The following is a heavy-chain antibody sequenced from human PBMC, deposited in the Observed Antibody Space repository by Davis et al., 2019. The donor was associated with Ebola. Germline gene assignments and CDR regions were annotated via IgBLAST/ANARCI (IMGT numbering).Heavy chain of an antibody. V-gene: IGHV1-2*02. J-gene: IGHJ4*02. D-gene: IGHD3-22*01. CDR3: ARERGHYESSGGDF. CDR2: INPNSGGT. Sequence: ASVQVSCKASGYTFTSYGISWVRQAPGQGLEWMGWINPNSGGTNYAQKFQGRVTMTGDTSISTAYMELSRLRSDVTAVYYCARERGHYESSGGDFWGQGTLVTVSS. CDR1: GYTFTSYG.